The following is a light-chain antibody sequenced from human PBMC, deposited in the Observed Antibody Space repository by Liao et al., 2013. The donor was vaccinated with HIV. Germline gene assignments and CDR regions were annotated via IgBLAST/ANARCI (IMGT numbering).Light chain of an antibody. Sequence: SYELTQPPSVSVSPGQTASITCSGDKLGDKYACWYQQKPGQSPVLVIYQDSKRPSGIPERFSGSNSGNTATLTISGTQAMDEADYYXQAWDSSTYVVFGGGTKLTVL. CDR3: QAWDSSTYVV. CDR2: QDS. V-gene: IGLV3-1*01. CDR1: KLGDKY. J-gene: IGLJ2*01.